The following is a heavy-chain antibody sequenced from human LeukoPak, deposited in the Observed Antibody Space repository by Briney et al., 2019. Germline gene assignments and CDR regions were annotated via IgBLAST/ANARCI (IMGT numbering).Heavy chain of an antibody. V-gene: IGHV2-5*02. Sequence: ESGPTLVNPTQTLTLTCTFSGFSFSTSGVGVGWIRQPPGKALEWLAVIYWDEDKRCRPSLKSRLTITKDTSKNQVVLTMTNMDPVDTATYYCARSPYYDILTGSRGTFDYWGRGILVTVSS. D-gene: IGHD3-9*01. CDR1: GFSFSTSGVG. CDR2: IYWDEDK. CDR3: ARSPYYDILTGSRGTFDY. J-gene: IGHJ4*02.